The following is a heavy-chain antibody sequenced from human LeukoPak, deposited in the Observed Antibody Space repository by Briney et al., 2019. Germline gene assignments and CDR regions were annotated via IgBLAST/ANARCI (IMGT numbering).Heavy chain of an antibody. D-gene: IGHD2-2*01. V-gene: IGHV3-13*01. CDR2: IGTAGDT. J-gene: IGHJ5*02. CDR1: GFTFSSSD. Sequence: GGSLRLSCAASGFTFSSSDMHWVRQATGKGLEWVSAIGTAGDTYYADSVKGRFTISRDNSKNTLYLQMNSLRAEDTAVYYCANGYCSSTSCYAPNWFDPWGQGTLVTVSS. CDR3: ANGYCSSTSCYAPNWFDP.